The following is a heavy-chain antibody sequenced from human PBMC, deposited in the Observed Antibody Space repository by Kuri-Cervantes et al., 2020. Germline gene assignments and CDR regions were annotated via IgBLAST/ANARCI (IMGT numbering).Heavy chain of an antibody. V-gene: IGHV3-30*03. D-gene: IGHD6-13*01. Sequence: LSLTCAASGFTISSHWISWVRQAPGKGLEWVAVISYDGSNKYYADSVKGRFTISRDNSKNTLYLQMNSLRAEDTAVYYCARAGYSSSWYGYFDYWGQGTLVTVSS. CDR2: ISYDGSNK. J-gene: IGHJ4*02. CDR3: ARAGYSSSWYGYFDY. CDR1: GFTISSHW.